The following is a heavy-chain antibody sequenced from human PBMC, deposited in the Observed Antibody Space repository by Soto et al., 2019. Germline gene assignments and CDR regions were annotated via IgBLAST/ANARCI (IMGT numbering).Heavy chain of an antibody. CDR1: GGSISSEGYY. D-gene: IGHD5-18*01. CDR3: AGGRGYSYGPYYFDY. Sequence: QVPLQESGPGLVKPSQTLSLTCTVSGGSISSEGYYWSWFRQLPGKGLKGIGDIYYSGTTYHNPSLRSRLTISGDASKNQFSLKLSSVTAADTALYYCAGGRGYSYGPYYFDYWGQGTLVTVSS. V-gene: IGHV4-31*03. CDR2: IYYSGTT. J-gene: IGHJ4*02.